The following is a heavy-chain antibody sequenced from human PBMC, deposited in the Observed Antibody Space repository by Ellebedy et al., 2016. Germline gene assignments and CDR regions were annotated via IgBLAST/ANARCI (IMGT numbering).Heavy chain of an antibody. D-gene: IGHD2-15*01. CDR1: GYTFCSYD. CDR3: ARRELPSIRTFDI. J-gene: IGHJ3*02. Sequence: ASVKVSCKASGYTFCSYDINWVRQATGQGLEWMGWMNPNSGHTAYAQKFQGRVTLTRNTSISTAYMEVSSLTSEDTAVYYCARRELPSIRTFDIWGQGTMGRLF. V-gene: IGHV1-8*01. CDR2: MNPNSGHT.